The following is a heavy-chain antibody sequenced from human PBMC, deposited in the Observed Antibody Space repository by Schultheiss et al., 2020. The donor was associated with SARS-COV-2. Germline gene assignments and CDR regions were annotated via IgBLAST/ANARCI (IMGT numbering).Heavy chain of an antibody. Sequence: SETLSLTCTVSGGSISSYYWSWIRQPPGKGLEWIGYIYYSGSTNYNPSLKSRVTISVDTSKNQFSLKLSSVTAADTAVYYCARGRGHFDYWGQGTLVTVSS. CDR3: ARGRGHFDY. CDR2: IYYSGST. J-gene: IGHJ4*02. V-gene: IGHV4-59*08. CDR1: GGSISSYY.